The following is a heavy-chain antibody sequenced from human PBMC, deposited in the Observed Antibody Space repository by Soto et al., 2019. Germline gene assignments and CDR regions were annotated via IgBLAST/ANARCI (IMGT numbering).Heavy chain of an antibody. CDR1: GGSFSGYS. V-gene: IGHV4-34*04. J-gene: IGHJ4*02. Sequence: QVQLQQWGAGLLKPSETLSLTCAVYGGSFSGYSWSWIRQPPGKGLEWSGEINHIGSTNHNPSPESGATISVDTSKSQFARKLSSVTAADTAVYYCARGVRDYGDYWGFFNYWGQGTLVTVSS. D-gene: IGHD4-17*01. CDR3: ARGVRDYGDYWGFFNY. CDR2: INHIGST.